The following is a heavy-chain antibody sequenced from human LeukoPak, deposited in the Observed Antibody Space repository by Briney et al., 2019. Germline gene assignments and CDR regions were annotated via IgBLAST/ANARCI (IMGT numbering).Heavy chain of an antibody. CDR2: ISGSGGST. J-gene: IGHJ4*02. CDR3: ARSIGGLNY. Sequence: GGSLRLSCAASGFTFSSYGMSWVRQAPGKGLEWVSAISGSGGSTYYADSVKGRFTISRDNTKNTLYLQMNSLRAEDTAVYYCARSIGGLNYWGQGTLVTVSS. CDR1: GFTFSSYG. D-gene: IGHD4-23*01. V-gene: IGHV3-23*01.